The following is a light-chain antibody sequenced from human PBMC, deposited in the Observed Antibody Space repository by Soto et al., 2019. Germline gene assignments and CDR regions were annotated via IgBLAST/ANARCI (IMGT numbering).Light chain of an antibody. J-gene: IGKJ4*01. CDR2: DTS. CDR1: QSVSSSS. CDR3: QQFSSYPLT. V-gene: IGKV3-20*01. Sequence: EIVLTQSPCTLSLSPGERATLSCSASQSVSSSSLAWYQQKPGQAPRLLIYDTSTRAPGIPDRFSGGGSGTDFTLTISRLEPEDFAVYYCQQFSSYPLTFGGGTKVDIK.